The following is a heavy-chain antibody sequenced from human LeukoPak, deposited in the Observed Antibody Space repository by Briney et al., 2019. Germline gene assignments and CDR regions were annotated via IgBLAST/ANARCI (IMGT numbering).Heavy chain of an antibody. Sequence: GGSLRLSCAASGFTFSSYSMNWVRQAPGKGLEWVSSISSSSTYIYYADSLKGQFTISRDNAKNSLYLQMNSLRVEDTAVYYCAKGNFGDYGADYWGQGTLVTVSS. CDR2: ISSSSTYI. D-gene: IGHD4-17*01. CDR1: GFTFSSYS. CDR3: AKGNFGDYGADY. V-gene: IGHV3-21*01. J-gene: IGHJ4*02.